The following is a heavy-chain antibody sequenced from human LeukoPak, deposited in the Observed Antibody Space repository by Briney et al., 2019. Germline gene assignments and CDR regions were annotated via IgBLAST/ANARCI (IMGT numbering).Heavy chain of an antibody. J-gene: IGHJ4*02. V-gene: IGHV1-69*06. CDR2: ITPMFGKA. CDR3: ARERESDKYYYDSSGYCY. Sequence: SVKVSCKASGDTFSSIDISWVRRAPGQGLEWMGGITPMFGKANYAQKFQGRVTTTADKATSTAYMELSSLRSEDTAVYYCARERESDKYYYDSSGYCYWGQGTLVTVSS. CDR1: GDTFSSID. D-gene: IGHD3-22*01.